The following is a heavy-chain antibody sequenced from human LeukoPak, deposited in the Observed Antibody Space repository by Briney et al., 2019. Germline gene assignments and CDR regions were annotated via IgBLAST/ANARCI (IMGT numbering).Heavy chain of an antibody. J-gene: IGHJ4*02. D-gene: IGHD2-21*02. Sequence: PGGSLRLPCAASGFTFSTYWMSWVRQAPGKGLEWVANIKQDGSEKYYVDSVRGRFTISRDNAKNSLYLQMNSLRAEDTAVYYCARGGGDWESPFDYWGQGTLVTVSS. V-gene: IGHV3-7*01. CDR3: ARGGGDWESPFDY. CDR2: IKQDGSEK. CDR1: GFTFSTYW.